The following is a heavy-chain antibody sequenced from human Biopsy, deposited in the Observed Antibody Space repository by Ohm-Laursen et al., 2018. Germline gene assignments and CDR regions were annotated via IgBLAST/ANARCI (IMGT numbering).Heavy chain of an antibody. Sequence: GSLRLSCTASGFTFNSHEMNWVRQAPGKGLEWISYITGSSSTIYYADSVKGRFTISRDNSKNTLDLQMNSLRAEDTAVYYCATSTMVRSSGHAFDIWGQGTVVTVS. J-gene: IGHJ3*02. CDR3: ATSTMVRSSGHAFDI. V-gene: IGHV3-48*03. CDR2: ITGSSSTI. D-gene: IGHD3-10*01. CDR1: GFTFNSHE.